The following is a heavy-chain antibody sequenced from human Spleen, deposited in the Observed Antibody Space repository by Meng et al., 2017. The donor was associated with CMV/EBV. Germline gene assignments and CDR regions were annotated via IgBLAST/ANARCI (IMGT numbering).Heavy chain of an antibody. J-gene: IGHJ4*02. V-gene: IGHV4-34*01. Sequence: SETLSLTCAVYGGSFSGYYWSWIRQPPGKGLEWIGEINHSGSTNYNPSLKSRVTISVDTSKNQFSLKLSSVTAADTAVYYCARVGELGDYFDYWGQGTLVTVSS. CDR2: INHSGST. D-gene: IGHD3-3*01. CDR1: GGSFSGYY. CDR3: ARVGELGDYFDY.